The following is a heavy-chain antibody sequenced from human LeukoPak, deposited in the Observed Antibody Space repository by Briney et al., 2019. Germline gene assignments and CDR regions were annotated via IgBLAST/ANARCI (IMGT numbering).Heavy chain of an antibody. Sequence: GGSLRLSCAASGFTFRNYWMGWVRRAPGKGREWAPPISSSSSYIYYADSVKGRFTISRDNAKNSPYLQMNSLRAEDTAVYYCAREAGRTPNDAFDIWGQGTMVTVSS. J-gene: IGHJ3*02. CDR2: ISSSSSYI. D-gene: IGHD6-19*01. V-gene: IGHV3-21*01. CDR3: AREAGRTPNDAFDI. CDR1: GFTFRNYW.